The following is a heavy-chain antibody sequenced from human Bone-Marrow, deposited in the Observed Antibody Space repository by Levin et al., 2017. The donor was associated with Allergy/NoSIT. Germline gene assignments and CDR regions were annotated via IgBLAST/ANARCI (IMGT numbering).Heavy chain of an antibody. Sequence: GESLKISCAASGFTFSSYAMSWVRQAPGKGLEWVSAISGSGGSTYYADSVKGRFTISRDNSKKTLYLQMNSLRAEDTAVYYCAKGVFTGGVCYFGYFDYWGQGTLVTVSS. CDR1: GFTFSSYA. CDR2: ISGSGGST. V-gene: IGHV3-23*01. D-gene: IGHD2-8*02. J-gene: IGHJ4*02. CDR3: AKGVFTGGVCYFGYFDY.